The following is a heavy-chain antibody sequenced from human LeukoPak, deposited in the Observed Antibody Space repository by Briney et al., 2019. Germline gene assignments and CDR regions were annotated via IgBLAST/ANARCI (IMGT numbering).Heavy chain of an antibody. Sequence: GGSLRLSCAASGFTFSTYWMSWVRPAPGKGLEWVANEKYYVDSVKGRFTISRDNSKNTLYLQMNSLRAEDTAVYYCAKDDGDIVATILDYWGQGTLVTVSS. CDR1: GFTFSTYW. CDR3: AKDDGDIVATILDY. D-gene: IGHD5-12*01. V-gene: IGHV3-7*03. CDR2: EK. J-gene: IGHJ4*02.